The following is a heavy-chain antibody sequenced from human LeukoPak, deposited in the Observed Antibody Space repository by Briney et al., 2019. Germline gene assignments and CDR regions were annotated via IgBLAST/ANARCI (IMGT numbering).Heavy chain of an antibody. D-gene: IGHD2-15*01. Sequence: ASAKVSCKAPGYTFTSYYMHWVRQAPGQGLEWMGIINPSGGSTSYAQKFQGRVTMTRDTSTSTVYMELSSLRSEDTAVYYCARDLRSGGDFDIWGQGTMVTVSS. CDR2: INPSGGST. CDR3: ARDLRSGGDFDI. CDR1: GYTFTSYY. V-gene: IGHV1-46*01. J-gene: IGHJ3*02.